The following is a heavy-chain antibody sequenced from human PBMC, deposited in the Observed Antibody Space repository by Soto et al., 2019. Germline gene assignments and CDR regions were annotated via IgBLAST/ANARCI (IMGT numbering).Heavy chain of an antibody. V-gene: IGHV3-11*06. CDR2: SSNSGTFS. D-gene: IGHD1-1*01. CDR1: GFTFSDYY. CDR3: ARSGDNYNRLDY. Sequence: PGRSLRLSCEGSGFTFSDYYISWLRQAPGKGLEWISYSSNSGTFSRAAGSVKGRFSISRDNTKNVLYLQMNSLRAEDTAVYYCARSGDNYNRLDYWGQGTPVTVSS. J-gene: IGHJ4*02.